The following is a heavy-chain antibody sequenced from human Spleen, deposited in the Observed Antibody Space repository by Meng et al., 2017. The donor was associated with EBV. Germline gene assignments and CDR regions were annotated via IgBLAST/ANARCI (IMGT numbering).Heavy chain of an antibody. CDR2: TNEDGGIT. V-gene: IGHV3-74*01. CDR3: SRDLVGSDDV. Sequence: EVALVESGGGLVQPGGSRRLSCAASGFRFSRYWMHWVRQVPGKGLIWVARTNEDGGITNYADSVKGRFTISRDNTKNTLYLHMTSLRVEDTAVYFCSRDLVGSDDVWGQGTLVTVSS. J-gene: IGHJ4*02. D-gene: IGHD5-24*01. CDR1: GFRFSRYW.